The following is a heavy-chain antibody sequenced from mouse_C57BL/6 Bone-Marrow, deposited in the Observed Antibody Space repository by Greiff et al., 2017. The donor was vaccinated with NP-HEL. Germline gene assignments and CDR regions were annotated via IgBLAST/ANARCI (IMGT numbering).Heavy chain of an antibody. V-gene: IGHV2-4*01. D-gene: IGHD1-1*01. CDR3: AMCYYGSSGDFDV. Sequence: VQLQQSGPGLVQPSQSLSITCTVSGFSLTSYGVHWVRQPPGKGLEWLGVIWSGGSSDYNAVFISRLSISKDNSKSQVCFKMDSLQANDTAIYYCAMCYYGSSGDFDVWGTETTVTVSS. J-gene: IGHJ1*03. CDR2: IWSGGSS. CDR1: GFSLTSYG.